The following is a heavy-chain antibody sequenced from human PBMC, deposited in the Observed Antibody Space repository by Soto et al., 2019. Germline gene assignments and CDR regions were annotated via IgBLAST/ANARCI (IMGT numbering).Heavy chain of an antibody. D-gene: IGHD6-19*01. CDR2: MNPNSGNK. J-gene: IGHJ6*01. Sequence: ASVKVSSKASGSTFTRYHINCVRQATGQGLEWMGWMNPNSGNKGYEQKFQGRVTMTRNTYISTAYMELSSLRSEDTAVYYCAILSSGRYEYYYYYGMDVWGQGTTVTDSS. V-gene: IGHV1-8*01. CDR3: AILSSGRYEYYYYYGMDV. CDR1: GSTFTRYH.